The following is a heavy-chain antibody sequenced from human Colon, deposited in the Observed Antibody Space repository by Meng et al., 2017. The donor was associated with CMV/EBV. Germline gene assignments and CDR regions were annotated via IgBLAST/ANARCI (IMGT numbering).Heavy chain of an antibody. CDR2: INGDGTTT. CDR1: GFTFSRHW. CDR3: TTDRVGAMFYTNPFDY. V-gene: IGHV3-74*01. J-gene: IGHJ4*02. D-gene: IGHD1-26*01. Sequence: GESLKISCVASGFTFSRHWMHWVRQVPGKGPEWVSHINGDGTTTSHADSVKGRFNISRDNANNTLFLQMNSLGADDTGVYFCTTDRVGAMFYTNPFDYWGQGTLVTVSS.